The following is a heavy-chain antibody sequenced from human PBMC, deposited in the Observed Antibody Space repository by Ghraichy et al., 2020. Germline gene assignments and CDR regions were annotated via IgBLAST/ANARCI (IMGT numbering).Heavy chain of an antibody. D-gene: IGHD1-26*01. V-gene: IGHV3-21*01. J-gene: IGHJ4*02. Sequence: WGSLRLSCAASGFTFSSYSMNWVRQAPGKGLEWVSSISSSSSYIYYADSVKGRFTISRDNAKNSLYLQMNSLRAEDTAVYYCARVVVGATFHWGQGTLVTVSS. CDR2: ISSSSSYI. CDR1: GFTFSSYS. CDR3: ARVVVGATFH.